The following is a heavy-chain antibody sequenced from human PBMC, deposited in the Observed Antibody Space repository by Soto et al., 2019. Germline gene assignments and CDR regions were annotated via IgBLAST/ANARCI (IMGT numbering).Heavy chain of an antibody. CDR1: GGTFSSYA. Sequence: SVKVSCKASGGTFSSYAISWVRQAPGQGLEWMGGIIPIFGTANYAQKFQGRVTITADESTSTAYMELSSLRSEDTAVYYCARFSPRYHWFDPWGQGTLVTVSS. J-gene: IGHJ5*02. CDR2: IIPIFGTA. V-gene: IGHV1-69*13. D-gene: IGHD1-20*01. CDR3: ARFSPRYHWFDP.